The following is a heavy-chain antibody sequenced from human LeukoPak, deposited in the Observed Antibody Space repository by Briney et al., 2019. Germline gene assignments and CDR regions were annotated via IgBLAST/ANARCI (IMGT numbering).Heavy chain of an antibody. D-gene: IGHD3-3*01. V-gene: IGHV4-30-2*01. CDR1: GGSISSGGYY. CDR2: IYHSGST. J-gene: IGHJ4*02. CDR3: ARVAILEWLLY. Sequence: SETLSLTCTVSGGSISSGGYYWSWIRQPPGKGLEWTGYIYHSGSTYYNPSLKSRVTISVDRSKNQFSLKLSSVTAADTAVYYCARVAILEWLLYWGQGTLVTVSS.